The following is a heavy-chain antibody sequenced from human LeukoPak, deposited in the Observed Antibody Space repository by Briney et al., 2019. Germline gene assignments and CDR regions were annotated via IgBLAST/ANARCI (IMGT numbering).Heavy chain of an antibody. J-gene: IGHJ6*03. CDR2: IRSKAYGGTT. CDR3: TRDSREYSGYDQRIPYYYYYYMDV. D-gene: IGHD5-12*01. V-gene: IGHV3-49*03. CDR1: GFTFGDYA. Sequence: GGSLRLSCTASGFTFGDYAMSWLRQAPGKGLEWVGFIRSKAYGGTTEYAASVKGRFTISRDDSKSIAYLRMNSLKTEDTAVYYCTRDSREYSGYDQRIPYYYYYYMDVWGKGTTVTVSS.